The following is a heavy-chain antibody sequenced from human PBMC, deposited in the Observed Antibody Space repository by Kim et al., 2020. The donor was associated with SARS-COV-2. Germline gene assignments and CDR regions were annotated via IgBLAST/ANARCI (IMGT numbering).Heavy chain of an antibody. CDR3: ARAASTIFGVVNHFDY. D-gene: IGHD3-3*01. CDR2: IYYSGST. CDR1: GGSISSGGYY. J-gene: IGHJ4*02. Sequence: SETLSLTCTVSGGSISSGGYYWSWIRQHPGKGQEWIGYIYYSGSTYYNPSLKSRVTISVDTSKNQFSLKLSSVTAADTAVYYCARAASTIFGVVNHFDYWGQGTLVTVSS. V-gene: IGHV4-31*03.